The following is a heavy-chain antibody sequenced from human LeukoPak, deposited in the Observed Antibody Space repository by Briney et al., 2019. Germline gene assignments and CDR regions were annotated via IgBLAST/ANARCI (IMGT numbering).Heavy chain of an antibody. CDR1: GFTFSSYA. D-gene: IGHD3-10*01. Sequence: GGSLRLSCAASGFTFSSYATSWVRQAPGKGLEWVSAIRGSGGSTYYADSVKGRFTISRDNSKNTLYLQMNSLRAEDAAVYYCAKDPVITMVRGVHSFDYWGQGTLVTVSS. CDR3: AKDPVITMVRGVHSFDY. CDR2: IRGSGGST. V-gene: IGHV3-23*01. J-gene: IGHJ4*02.